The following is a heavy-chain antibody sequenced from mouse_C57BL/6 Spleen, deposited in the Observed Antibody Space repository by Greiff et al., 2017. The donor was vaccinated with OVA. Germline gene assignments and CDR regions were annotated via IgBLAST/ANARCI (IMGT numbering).Heavy chain of an antibody. D-gene: IGHD2-12*01. CDR3: ASELDFAY. Sequence: EVQRVESGGDLVKPGGSLKLSCAASGFTFSSYGMSWVRQTPDKRLEWVATISSGGSDTYYPDSVKGRVTISRDNAKITLYLQMSSLKSEDTAMYDCASELDFAYWGQGTLVTVSA. V-gene: IGHV5-6*01. J-gene: IGHJ3*01. CDR1: GFTFSSYG. CDR2: ISSGGSDT.